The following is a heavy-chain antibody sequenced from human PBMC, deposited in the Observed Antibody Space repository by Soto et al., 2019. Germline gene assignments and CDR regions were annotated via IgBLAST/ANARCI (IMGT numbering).Heavy chain of an antibody. D-gene: IGHD4-17*01. Sequence: QVQLVQSGAGVKRPGASVKVSCKASGYTFTSFSISWVRQAPGQGLEWMGSSSTYNGNTDYAQKRQGRVTMTTDTSTRTAYMELRSLRPDDTAVYYCARTDYADAFDVWGQGTMVTVSS. CDR2: SSTYNGNT. CDR1: GYTFTSFS. J-gene: IGHJ3*01. CDR3: ARTDYADAFDV. V-gene: IGHV1-18*01.